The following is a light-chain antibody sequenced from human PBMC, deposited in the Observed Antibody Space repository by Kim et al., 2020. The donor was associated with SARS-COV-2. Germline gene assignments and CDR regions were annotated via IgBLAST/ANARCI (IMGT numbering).Light chain of an antibody. CDR3: QQSYNTPRT. V-gene: IGKV1-39*01. Sequence: ASVGDRVTITCRASHSINNYLNWYQQKPGKARNLLIYAASTLQSGVPSRFTGSGSGTDFTLTISSLQYEDFATYYCQQSYNTPRTFGPGTKVDIK. CDR2: AAS. CDR1: HSINNY. J-gene: IGKJ3*01.